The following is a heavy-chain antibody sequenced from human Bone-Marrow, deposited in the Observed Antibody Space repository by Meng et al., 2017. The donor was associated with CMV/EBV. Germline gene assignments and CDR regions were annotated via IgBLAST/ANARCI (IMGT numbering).Heavy chain of an antibody. CDR2: INPSGGST. Sequence: ASVKVSCKASGYTFTSYYMHWVRQAPGQGLEWMGIINPSGGSTSYAQKFQGRVTMTRDTSISTAYMELSRLRSDDTAVYYCARAIVREIILSGWYSWGQGTLVTVSS. J-gene: IGHJ4*02. CDR1: GYTFTSYY. D-gene: IGHD3-10*01. CDR3: ARAIVREIILSGWYS. V-gene: IGHV1-46*01.